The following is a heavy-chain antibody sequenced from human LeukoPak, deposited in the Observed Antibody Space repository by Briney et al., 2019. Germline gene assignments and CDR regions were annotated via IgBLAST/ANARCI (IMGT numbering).Heavy chain of an antibody. Sequence: PSETLSLTCTVSGGSISSYYWSWIRQPPGKRLEWIGYIYSGSTNYNPSLKSRVTISVDTSKNQFSLNLSSVTAADTAVYYCARAPYGSGFDYWGQGTLVTVSS. CDR2: IYSGST. CDR1: GGSISSYY. V-gene: IGHV4-59*01. D-gene: IGHD3-10*01. J-gene: IGHJ4*02. CDR3: ARAPYGSGFDY.